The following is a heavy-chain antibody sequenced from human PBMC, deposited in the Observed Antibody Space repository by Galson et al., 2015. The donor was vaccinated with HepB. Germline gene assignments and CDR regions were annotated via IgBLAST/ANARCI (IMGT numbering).Heavy chain of an antibody. J-gene: IGHJ4*02. D-gene: IGHD3-3*01. CDR3: AWFLEWLLPSPGEA. CDR1: GFTFSSYS. CDR2: ISSSSSYI. V-gene: IGHV3-21*01. Sequence: SLRLSCAASGFTFSSYSMNWVRQAPGKGLEWVSSISSSSSYIYYADSVKGRFTISRDNAKNSLYLQMNSLRAEDTAVYYCAWFLEWLLPSPGEAWGQGTLVTVSS.